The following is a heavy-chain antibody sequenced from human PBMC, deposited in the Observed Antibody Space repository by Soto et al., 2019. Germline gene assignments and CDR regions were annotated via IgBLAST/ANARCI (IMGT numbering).Heavy chain of an antibody. CDR2: INPNSGNI. J-gene: IGHJ4*02. CDR3: ARGRASGSYYLLDY. Sequence: ASVKVSCKASGDTFTTYDINWVRQATGHGLEWMGWINPNSGNIGYAQRFQGRVTMTRDTAIRTAYMEVSSLRSDDTAVYYCARGRASGSYYLLDYWGQGTLVTVPQ. V-gene: IGHV1-8*01. D-gene: IGHD3-10*01. CDR1: GDTFTTYD.